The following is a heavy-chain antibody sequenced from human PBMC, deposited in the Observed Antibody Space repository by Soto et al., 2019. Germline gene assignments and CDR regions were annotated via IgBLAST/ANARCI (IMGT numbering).Heavy chain of an antibody. CDR3: ARGRSASSDFDY. V-gene: IGHV3-66*01. Sequence: EVQLVESGGGLVQPGGSLRLSCAASGFSVSTNYMNWVRQAPGKGLEWVSVIYSGGTTYYADSVKGRFIISRDNSKNTLYLQMNSLRAEDTAVYYCARGRSASSDFDYWGQGTLVTVSS. D-gene: IGHD3-10*01. CDR2: IYSGGTT. CDR1: GFSVSTNY. J-gene: IGHJ4*02.